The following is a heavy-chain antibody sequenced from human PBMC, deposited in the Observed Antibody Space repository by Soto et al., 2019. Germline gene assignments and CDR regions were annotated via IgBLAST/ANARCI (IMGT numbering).Heavy chain of an antibody. J-gene: IGHJ3*02. CDR1: GFSFSDYY. V-gene: IGHV3-11*05. CDR3: ASGQQIRMADI. CDR2: ISSSCIYI. D-gene: IGHD6-13*01. Sequence: QVQLVQSGGGLVKPGGSLRLSCAASGFSFSDYYVSWLRQAPGKGLEWLSYISSSCIYINYADSVRGRFTISRDNAKNSLYLQMNSLRAEDTAVYYCASGQQIRMADIWGQGTMVTVSS.